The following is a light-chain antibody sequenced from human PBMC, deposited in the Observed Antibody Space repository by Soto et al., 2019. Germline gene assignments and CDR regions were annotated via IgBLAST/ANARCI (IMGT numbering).Light chain of an antibody. CDR2: DAS. CDR1: QDINNY. J-gene: IGKJ1*01. CDR3: MQPLQSWT. Sequence: DIQMTQSPSSLPASVGDRVTITCQASQDINNYLNWYQQKPGKAPKLLIYDASNLETGVPSRFSGSGSGTDFTLKISRVEAEDVGVYYCMQPLQSWTFGQGTKV. V-gene: IGKV1-33*01.